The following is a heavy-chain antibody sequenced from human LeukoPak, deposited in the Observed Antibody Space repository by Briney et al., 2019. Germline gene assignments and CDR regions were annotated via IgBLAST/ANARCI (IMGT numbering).Heavy chain of an antibody. D-gene: IGHD4-23*01. CDR3: ARAKDIRWYFDY. CDR2: AHHSGGT. Sequence: DPSETLSLTCTVSSGSISSSSYYWGWIRQPPGKGLEWIGSAHHSGGTYYSPSLKSRVTISLDTSKNQFSLKLSSVTAADTAVYYCARAKDIRWYFDYWGQGTLVTVSS. V-gene: IGHV4-39*01. J-gene: IGHJ4*02. CDR1: SGSISSSSYY.